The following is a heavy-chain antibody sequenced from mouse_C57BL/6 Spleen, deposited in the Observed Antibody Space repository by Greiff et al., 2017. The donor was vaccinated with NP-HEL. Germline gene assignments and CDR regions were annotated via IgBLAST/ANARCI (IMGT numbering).Heavy chain of an antibody. J-gene: IGHJ2*01. V-gene: IGHV1-18*01. CDR2: INPNNGGT. D-gene: IGHD4-1*01. CDR1: GYTFTDYN. Sequence: VQLKQSGPELVKPGASVKIPCKASGYTFTDYNMDWVKQSHGKSLEWIGDINPNNGGTIYNQKFKGKATLTVDKSSSTAYMELRSLTSEDTAVYYCARRTGKSFDYWGQGTTLTVSS. CDR3: ARRTGKSFDY.